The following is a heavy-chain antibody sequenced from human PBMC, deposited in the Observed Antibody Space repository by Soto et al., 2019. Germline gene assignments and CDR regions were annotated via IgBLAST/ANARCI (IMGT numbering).Heavy chain of an antibody. V-gene: IGHV3-7*01. J-gene: IGHJ4*02. CDR2: IKEDGSST. Sequence: PGGSLRLSCAASGFTFSNHWMNWVRQVPGRGMEWVAKIKEDGSSTYFADSVRGRFTISRDNAKNSLFLQMNSLRAEDTAVYFCATYGAGGSYFDHWGQGALVTVSS. CDR3: ATYGAGGSYFDH. CDR1: GFTFSNHW. D-gene: IGHD2-8*02.